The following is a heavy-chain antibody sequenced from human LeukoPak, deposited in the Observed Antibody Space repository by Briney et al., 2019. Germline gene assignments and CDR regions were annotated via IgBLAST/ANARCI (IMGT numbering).Heavy chain of an antibody. CDR1: GGTFSSYA. D-gene: IGHD1-26*01. J-gene: IGHJ6*03. CDR3: ACQIEVGATHRGFYYYMDV. V-gene: IGHV1-69*06. CDR2: IIPMFGTA. Sequence: GASVKVSCKASGGTFSSYAISWVRQAPGQGLEWMGGIIPMFGTANYAQKIQGRVTITADKSTSTAYMELSSLRSEDTAVYYCACQIEVGATHRGFYYYMDVWGNGTTVTVSS.